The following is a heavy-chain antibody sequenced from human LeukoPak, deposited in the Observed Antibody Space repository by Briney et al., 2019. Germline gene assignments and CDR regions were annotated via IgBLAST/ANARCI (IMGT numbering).Heavy chain of an antibody. CDR2: ISGSGGST. Sequence: GGSLRLSCAASGFTFSSYAMSWVRQAPGKGLEWVSAISGSGGSTYYADSVKGRFTISRDNSKNTLYLQMNSLRAEDTAVYYCAKDPAYSSSTFGWFDPWGQGTLDTVSS. CDR1: GFTFSSYA. J-gene: IGHJ5*02. D-gene: IGHD6-13*01. CDR3: AKDPAYSSSTFGWFDP. V-gene: IGHV3-23*01.